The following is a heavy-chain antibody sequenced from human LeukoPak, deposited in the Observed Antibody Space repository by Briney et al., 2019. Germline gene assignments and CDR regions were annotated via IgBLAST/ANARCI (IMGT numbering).Heavy chain of an antibody. CDR2: IYSGGST. V-gene: IGHV3-66*01. J-gene: IGHJ4*02. CDR3: ARDSVRSGIRSGSFDY. CDR1: GITVSGNY. Sequence: PGGSLRLSCGVSGITVSGNYMSWVRQAPGKGLEWVSDIYSGGSTYYAGSAKGRFTISRDNSKNTIYLEMNSLRAEDTAVYYCARDSVRSGIRSGSFDYWGQGTLVTVSS. D-gene: IGHD3-10*01.